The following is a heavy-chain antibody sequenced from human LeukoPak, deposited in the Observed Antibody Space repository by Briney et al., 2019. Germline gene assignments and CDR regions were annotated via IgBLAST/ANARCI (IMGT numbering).Heavy chain of an antibody. V-gene: IGHV4-34*01. D-gene: IGHD4-23*01. J-gene: IGHJ4*02. CDR3: ATLSTVVTPYYFDY. Sequence: SETLSLTCAVYGGSFSGYYWSWIRQPPGKGLEWIGEINHSGSTNYSPSLKSRVTISVDTSKNQFSLKLSSVTAADTAVYYCATLSTVVTPYYFDYWGQGTLVTVSS. CDR2: INHSGST. CDR1: GGSFSGYY.